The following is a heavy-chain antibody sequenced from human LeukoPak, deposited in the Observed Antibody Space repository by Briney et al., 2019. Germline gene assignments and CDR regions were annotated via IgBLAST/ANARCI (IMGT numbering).Heavy chain of an antibody. Sequence: SVKVSCKASGGTFRNYAISWVRQAPGQGLERMGGIIPLFGRAEYAQRFQGRVTITADESTSTAYLELSILRSEDTAVYYCASPKEDSDYYFDYWGQGTLVTVSS. J-gene: IGHJ4*02. CDR2: IIPLFGRA. D-gene: IGHD4-11*01. V-gene: IGHV1-69*01. CDR3: ASPKEDSDYYFDY. CDR1: GGTFRNYA.